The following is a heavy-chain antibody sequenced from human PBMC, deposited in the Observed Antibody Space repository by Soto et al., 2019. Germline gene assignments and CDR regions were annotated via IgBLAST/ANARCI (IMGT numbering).Heavy chain of an antibody. CDR1: GYTFTGYY. CDR2: INLNRRGT. V-gene: IGHV1-2*02. Sequence: QGQLVQSGAEVKRPGASVKDSCKASGYTFTGYYLHWVRQAPGQGLEWMARINLNRRGTHFGQKFQGRVTLTWDTSINTAYMELSGLKSDDTAVYYCARDWQYYYDSSRDIDDAFDIWGQGTMVTV. CDR3: ARDWQYYYDSSRDIDDAFDI. D-gene: IGHD3-22*01. J-gene: IGHJ3*02.